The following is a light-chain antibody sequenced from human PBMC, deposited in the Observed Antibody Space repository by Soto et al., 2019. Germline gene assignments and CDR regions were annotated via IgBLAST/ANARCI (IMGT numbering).Light chain of an antibody. CDR2: EVS. CDR1: SSAVGSYNL. J-gene: IGLJ1*01. V-gene: IGLV2-23*02. CDR3: CSYGGRSTYV. Sequence: QSVLTQPASVSGSPGQSITISCTATSSAVGSYNLVSWYQQHPGKAPKLMIYEVSKRPSGVSNRFSGSKSANTASLTISGLQADDEADYYCCSYGGRSTYVFGTGTKVTVL.